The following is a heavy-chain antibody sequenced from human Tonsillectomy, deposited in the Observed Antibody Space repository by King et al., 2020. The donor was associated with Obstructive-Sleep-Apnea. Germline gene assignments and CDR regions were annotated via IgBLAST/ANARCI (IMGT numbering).Heavy chain of an antibody. CDR3: ARGRLVFYAMDV. Sequence: VQLVESGAEVKKPGASMKVSCKASGYTFTSYDINWVRQATGQGLEWRGWRNHNSGDTVYTQKFQGRVTMTRNISIDTAYVELSSLKSEDTAVYFCARGRLVFYAMDVWGQGTTVTVSS. D-gene: IGHD5/OR15-5a*01. CDR2: RNHNSGDT. V-gene: IGHV1-8*01. CDR1: GYTFTSYD. J-gene: IGHJ6*02.